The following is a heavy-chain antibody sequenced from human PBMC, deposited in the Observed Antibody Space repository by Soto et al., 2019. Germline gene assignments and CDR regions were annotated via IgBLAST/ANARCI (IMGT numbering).Heavy chain of an antibody. CDR2: ISPDNGNT. CDR1: GYTFTIYG. J-gene: IGHJ6*02. Sequence: QVQLVQSGGEVKKPGASVKVSCKASGYTFTIYGINWVRQAPGQGLEWMGWISPDNGNTNYAQKLQGRVTMTTDTSXRTAYMELRSLRSADTAVYYCARALGYSGYAGMDVWGQGTTVTVSS. V-gene: IGHV1-18*01. CDR3: ARALGYSGYAGMDV. D-gene: IGHD5-12*01.